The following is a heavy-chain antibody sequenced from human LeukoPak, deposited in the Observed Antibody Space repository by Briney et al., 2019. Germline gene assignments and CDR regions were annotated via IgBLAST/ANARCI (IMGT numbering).Heavy chain of an antibody. CDR2: IRYDGSNK. J-gene: IGHJ4*02. CDR1: GFTFSSYG. V-gene: IGHV3-30*02. CDR3: AKDLYQMLAFDY. D-gene: IGHD2-2*01. Sequence: GGSLRLSCAASGFTFSSYGMHWVRQAPGKGLEWVAFIRYDGSNKYFADSVKGRFTISRDNSKNTLSLQMNSLRAEDTAVYYCAKDLYQMLAFDYWGQGTLVTVSS.